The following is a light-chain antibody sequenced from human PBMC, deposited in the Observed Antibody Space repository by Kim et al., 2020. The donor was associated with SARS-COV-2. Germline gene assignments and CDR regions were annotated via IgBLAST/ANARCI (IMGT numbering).Light chain of an antibody. J-gene: IGLJ2*01. CDR2: QDS. Sequence: VSPGQTASITCSGDKLGDRYACWYQQKPRQSPVLVIYQDSRRPSGIPERFSGSNSGNTATLTISGTQAMDEADYYCQAWDSSTAVFGGGTQLTVL. V-gene: IGLV3-1*01. CDR1: KLGDRY. CDR3: QAWDSSTAV.